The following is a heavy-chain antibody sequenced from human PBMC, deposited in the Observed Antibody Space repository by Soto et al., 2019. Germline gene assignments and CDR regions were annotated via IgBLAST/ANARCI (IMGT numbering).Heavy chain of an antibody. CDR1: GYTFSDYA. CDR2: ISASTRNT. Sequence: QVQLVQSGDEVKKPGASVKVSCQASGYTFSDYAISWVRQAPGQGLEWMGWISASTRNTDQAQNFQGRVIMTLDTSTDTAYMELRNLRSDDTAVYYCVRCYCSVVSCYACWHFDLWGRGTLVTVSS. V-gene: IGHV1-18*01. CDR3: VRCYCSVVSCYACWHFDL. J-gene: IGHJ2*01. D-gene: IGHD2-15*01.